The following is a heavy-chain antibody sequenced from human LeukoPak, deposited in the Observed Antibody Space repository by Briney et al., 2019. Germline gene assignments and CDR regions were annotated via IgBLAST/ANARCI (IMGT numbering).Heavy chain of an antibody. J-gene: IGHJ5*02. V-gene: IGHV4-59*01. D-gene: IGHD3/OR15-3a*01. CDR1: GVSISGYY. CDR3: ARAVGSMIWKAWFDP. CDR2: IYDSGST. Sequence: LRETLSLTCSVSGVSISGYYWSWIRQPPGKGLEWIGYIYDSGSTNYNPSLKSRVTISADTSKNQFSLKLNSVTAADTAVYYCARAVGSMIWKAWFDPWGQGTLVTVSS.